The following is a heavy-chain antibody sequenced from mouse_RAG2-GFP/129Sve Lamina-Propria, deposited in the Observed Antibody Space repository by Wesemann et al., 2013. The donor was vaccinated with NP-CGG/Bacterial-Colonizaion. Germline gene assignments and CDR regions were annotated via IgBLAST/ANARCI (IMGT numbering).Heavy chain of an antibody. Sequence: EVKLLQSGGGLVQPGGSLKLSCAASGIDFNRYWMSWVRRAPGKGLEWIGEINPDSSTINYAPSLKDKFIISRDNAKNTLYLQMSKVRSEDTALYYCASLSNYGYFDVWGTGTTVTVSS. J-gene: IGHJ1*03. D-gene: IGHD2-5*01. CDR2: INPDSSTI. CDR1: GIDFNRYW. CDR3: ASLSNYGYFDV. V-gene: IGHV4-1*01.